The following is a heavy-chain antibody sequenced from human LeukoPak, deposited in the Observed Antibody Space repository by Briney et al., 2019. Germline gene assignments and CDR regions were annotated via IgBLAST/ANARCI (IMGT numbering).Heavy chain of an antibody. D-gene: IGHD2-2*01. CDR3: ARGGYCTSSICYSLNAFDI. J-gene: IGHJ3*02. CDR1: GFTFSSYE. V-gene: IGHV3-48*03. Sequence: PGGSLRLSCAASGFTFSSYEMNWVRQAPGKGLEWVSHISSSGTTIYYADSVKGRFTISRDNAKNSLYLQMNSLRAEDTAVYYCARGGYCTSSICYSLNAFDIWGQGTMFTVSS. CDR2: ISSSGTTI.